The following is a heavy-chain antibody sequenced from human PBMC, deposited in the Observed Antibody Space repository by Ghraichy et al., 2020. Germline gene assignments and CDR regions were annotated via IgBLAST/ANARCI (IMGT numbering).Heavy chain of an antibody. V-gene: IGHV3-21*01. J-gene: IGHJ6*02. Sequence: GGSLRLSCAASGFTFSSYSMNWVRQAPGKGLEWVSSISSSSSYIYYADSVKGRFTISRDNAKNSLYLQMNSLRAEDTAVYYCARDPDDFWSGYLAEGYYYGMDVWGQGTTVTVSS. CDR3: ARDPDDFWSGYLAEGYYYGMDV. D-gene: IGHD3-3*01. CDR1: GFTFSSYS. CDR2: ISSSSSYI.